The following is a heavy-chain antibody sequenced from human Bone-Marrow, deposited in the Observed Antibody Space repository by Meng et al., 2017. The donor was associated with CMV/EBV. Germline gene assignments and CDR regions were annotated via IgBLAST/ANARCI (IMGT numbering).Heavy chain of an antibody. CDR3: ANWDSYYYDSSGRSGY. V-gene: IGHV3-30*02. J-gene: IGHJ4*02. CDR1: GFTFSSYG. Sequence: GGSLRFSCAASGFTFSSYGMHWVRQAPGKGLEWVAFIRYDGSNKYYADSVKGRFTISRDNSKNTLYLQMNSLRAEDTAVYYCANWDSYYYDSSGRSGYWGQGTLVTVSS. CDR2: IRYDGSNK. D-gene: IGHD3-22*01.